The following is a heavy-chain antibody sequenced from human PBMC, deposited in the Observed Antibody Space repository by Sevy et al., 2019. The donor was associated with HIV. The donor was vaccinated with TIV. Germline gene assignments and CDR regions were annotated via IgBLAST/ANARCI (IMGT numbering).Heavy chain of an antibody. CDR3: TRCRGDGYNEFDY. CDR2: IYPGDSDI. D-gene: IGHD3-10*01. Sequence: GESLKISCKGSGYTFTSYWIGWVRQMPGKGLEWRGIIYPGDSDIRYSPSFQGQVTISADKSINPAFLQWSSLKASDTAIYYCTRCRGDGYNEFDYWGQGTLVTVSS. J-gene: IGHJ4*02. V-gene: IGHV5-51*01. CDR1: GYTFTSYW.